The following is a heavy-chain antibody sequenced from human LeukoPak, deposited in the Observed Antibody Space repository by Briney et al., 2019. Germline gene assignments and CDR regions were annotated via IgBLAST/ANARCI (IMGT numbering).Heavy chain of an antibody. CDR2: ISRSASSI. CDR1: GFTFSTYS. V-gene: IGHV3-21*01. Sequence: NPGGSLRLSCASSGFTFSTYSMSWVRQAPGKGLEWVSYISRSASSIYYADSVKGRFTTSRDNAKNSLYLQMYSLRAEDTAIYFCARNDYGDYGIDYWGQGTLVTVSS. J-gene: IGHJ4*02. D-gene: IGHD4-17*01. CDR3: ARNDYGDYGIDY.